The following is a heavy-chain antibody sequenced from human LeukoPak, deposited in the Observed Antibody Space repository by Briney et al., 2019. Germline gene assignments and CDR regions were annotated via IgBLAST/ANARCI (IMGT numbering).Heavy chain of an antibody. CDR2: MTPNSGNT. CDR1: GYTFTSFD. D-gene: IGHD2/OR15-2a*01. CDR3: ARGRGTGFYYYHYGMDI. J-gene: IGHJ6*02. V-gene: IGHV1-8*01. Sequence: ASVKVSCKASGYTFTSFDINWVRQATGQGLEWMGWMTPNSGNTGYAQKFQGRVTMTRNTSTGTAYTELSSLRSEDTAVYYCARGRGTGFYYYHYGMDIWRQGTTVTVSS.